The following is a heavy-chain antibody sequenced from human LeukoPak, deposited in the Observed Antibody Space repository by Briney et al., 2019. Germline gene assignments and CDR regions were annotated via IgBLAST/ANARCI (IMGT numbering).Heavy chain of an antibody. D-gene: IGHD2-15*01. CDR1: GYTFTGYY. V-gene: IGHV1-2*02. Sequence: GASVKVSCKASGYTFTGYYMHWVRQAPGQGLEWMGWINPNSGGTNYAQKFQGRVTMTRDTSISTAYMELSRLRSDDTAVYYCARDKQEYCSGGSCYLLPTDYWGQGTLVTASS. J-gene: IGHJ4*02. CDR2: INPNSGGT. CDR3: ARDKQEYCSGGSCYLLPTDY.